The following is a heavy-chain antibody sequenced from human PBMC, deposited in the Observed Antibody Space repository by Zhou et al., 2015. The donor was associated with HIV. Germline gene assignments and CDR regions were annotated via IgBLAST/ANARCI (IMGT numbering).Heavy chain of an antibody. CDR1: GGTFSSYA. CDR2: MNPNSGNT. Sequence: QVQLAQSGAEVKKPGSSVKVSCKASGGTFSSYAISWVRQAPGQGLEWMGWMNPNSGNTGYAQKFQGRVTMTRNTSISTAYMELSSLRSEDTAVYYCARGIPIVVVPAATGTDYWGQGTLVTVSS. V-gene: IGHV1-8*02. J-gene: IGHJ4*02. CDR3: ARGIPIVVVPAATGTDY. D-gene: IGHD2-2*01.